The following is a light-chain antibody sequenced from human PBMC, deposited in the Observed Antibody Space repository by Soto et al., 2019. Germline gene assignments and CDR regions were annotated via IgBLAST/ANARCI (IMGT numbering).Light chain of an antibody. Sequence: QSGLTQPASVSGSPGQSITISCAGTSADVGSYKLVSWYQQYPGKAPKLMIYEGSQRPSGVSNRFSGSKSGNTASLTISGLQAEDEADYHCCSYAGGSTWLFGGGTKLTVL. CDR2: EGS. J-gene: IGLJ2*01. V-gene: IGLV2-23*01. CDR1: SADVGSYKL. CDR3: CSYAGGSTWL.